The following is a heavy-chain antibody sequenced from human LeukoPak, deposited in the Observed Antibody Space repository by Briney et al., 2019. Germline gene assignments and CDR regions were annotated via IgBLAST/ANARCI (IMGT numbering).Heavy chain of an antibody. CDR2: IYWDDDK. V-gene: IGHV2-5*02. CDR1: GFSLSTSGVG. D-gene: IGHD6-13*01. J-gene: IGHJ5*02. CDR3: AHRPPPSKIAAAGTGANWFDP. Sequence: SGPTLVKPTQTLTLTCTFSGFSLSTSGVGVGWIPQPPGKALQWLALIYWDDDKRYSPSLKSRLTITKDTSKNQVVLTMTNMDSVDTATYYCAHRPPPSKIAAAGTGANWFDPWGQGTLVTVSS.